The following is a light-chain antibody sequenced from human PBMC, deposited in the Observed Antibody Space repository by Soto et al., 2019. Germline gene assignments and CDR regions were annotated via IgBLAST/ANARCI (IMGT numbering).Light chain of an antibody. CDR2: QDT. Sequence: SYELTQPPSVSVSPGQAASITCSGDKLGNNYVSWYQQKPGQSPVLVIYQDTRRPSGIPERFSGSNSGNTATLTISGTQAIDEADYYCQAWDRASASVVFAGGTQLTVL. CDR3: QAWDRASASVV. J-gene: IGLJ2*01. CDR1: KLGNNY. V-gene: IGLV3-1*01.